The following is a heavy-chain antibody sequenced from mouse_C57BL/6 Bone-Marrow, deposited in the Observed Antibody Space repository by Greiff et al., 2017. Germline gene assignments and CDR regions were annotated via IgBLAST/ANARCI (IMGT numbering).Heavy chain of an antibody. V-gene: IGHV5-17*01. Sequence: EVMLVESGGGLVKPGGSLKLSCAASGFTFSDYGMHWVRQAPEKGLEWVAYISSGSSTIYYADTVKGRFTISRDNAKNTLFLQMTSLRSEDTAMYYCARYDYGPPYAMDCWGQGTSVTVSS. J-gene: IGHJ4*01. CDR1: GFTFSDYG. CDR2: ISSGSSTI. CDR3: ARYDYGPPYAMDC. D-gene: IGHD2-4*01.